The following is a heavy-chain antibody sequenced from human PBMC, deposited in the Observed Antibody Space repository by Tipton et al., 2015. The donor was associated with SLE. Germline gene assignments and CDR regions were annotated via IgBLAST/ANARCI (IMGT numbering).Heavy chain of an antibody. V-gene: IGHV3-23*01. Sequence: SLRLSCAASGFTFSSYAMSWVRQAPGKGLEWVSAINGSGGSTYYADSVKGRFTISRDNSKNTLYLQMNSLRAEDTAVYYCAKDPEGSAAGHPPNWFDPWGQGTLVTVSS. CDR1: GFTFSSYA. J-gene: IGHJ5*02. CDR3: AKDPEGSAAGHPPNWFDP. CDR2: INGSGGST. D-gene: IGHD6-13*01.